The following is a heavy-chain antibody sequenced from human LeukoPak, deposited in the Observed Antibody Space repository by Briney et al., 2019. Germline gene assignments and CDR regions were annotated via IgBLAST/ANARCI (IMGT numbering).Heavy chain of an antibody. CDR3: ARSSITIHSEIDY. CDR1: GYSFTSYW. V-gene: IGHV5-51*01. D-gene: IGHD3-10*01. CDR2: IYPGCSDT. Sequence: GESLKISCKGAGYSFTSYWIGWVRQMPGKGLEWMGIIYPGCSDTRYSPSFQGQVTISADKSISTAYLQWSSLKASDTAMYYCARSSITIHSEIDYWGQGTLVTVSS. J-gene: IGHJ4*02.